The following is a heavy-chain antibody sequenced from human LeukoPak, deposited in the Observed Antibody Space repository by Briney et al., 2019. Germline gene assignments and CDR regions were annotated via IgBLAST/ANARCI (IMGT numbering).Heavy chain of an antibody. Sequence: GESLRLSCAASGFTFNTYSMNWVRQAPGKGLEWVSSISVDSNYLYYVDSLRRRFTVSRDNTKNSLYLQMNSLRAEDTAVYYCARESGIAAALDLWGQGTLVTVSS. CDR1: GFTFNTYS. D-gene: IGHD6-13*01. J-gene: IGHJ5*02. CDR2: ISVDSNYL. V-gene: IGHV3-21*01. CDR3: ARESGIAAALDL.